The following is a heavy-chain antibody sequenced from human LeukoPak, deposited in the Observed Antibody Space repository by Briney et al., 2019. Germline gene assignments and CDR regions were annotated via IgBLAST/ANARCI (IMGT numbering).Heavy chain of an antibody. CDR1: GFTFSSYA. Sequence: GGSLRLSCAASGFTFSSYAMHWVRQAPGKGLEWVAVISYDGSNKYYADSVKGRFTISGDNSKNTLYLQMNSLRAEDAAVYYCARESAVVEYSSSWALDYWGQGTLVTVSS. V-gene: IGHV3-30-3*01. CDR2: ISYDGSNK. J-gene: IGHJ4*02. CDR3: ARESAVVEYSSSWALDY. D-gene: IGHD6-13*01.